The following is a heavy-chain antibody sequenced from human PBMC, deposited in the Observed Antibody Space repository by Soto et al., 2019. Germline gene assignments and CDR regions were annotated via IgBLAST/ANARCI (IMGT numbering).Heavy chain of an antibody. Sequence: QVQLVQSGAEVKKPGASVKVSCKASGYTFTSYGISWVRQPPGQVLEWMGWISAYNGNTNYAQKRQGRVTMTTDTSTSTAYMELRSLRSDDTAVYYCARDPRKSDIVATMFDYWGQGTLVTVSS. J-gene: IGHJ4*02. D-gene: IGHD5-12*01. V-gene: IGHV1-18*01. CDR3: ARDPRKSDIVATMFDY. CDR1: GYTFTSYG. CDR2: ISAYNGNT.